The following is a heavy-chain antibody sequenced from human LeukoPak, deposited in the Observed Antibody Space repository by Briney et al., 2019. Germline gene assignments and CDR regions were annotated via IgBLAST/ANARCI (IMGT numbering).Heavy chain of an antibody. V-gene: IGHV3-74*01. Sequence: GGSLRLSCAASGFTFSSYGMSWVRQAPGKGLVWVSRINSDGSSTSYADSVKGRFTISRDNAKNTLYLQMNSLRAEDTAVYYCARAVYSSSWYSLGAYYYYMDVWGKGTTVTVSS. CDR2: INSDGSST. CDR3: ARAVYSSSWYSLGAYYYYMDV. CDR1: GFTFSSYG. D-gene: IGHD6-13*01. J-gene: IGHJ6*03.